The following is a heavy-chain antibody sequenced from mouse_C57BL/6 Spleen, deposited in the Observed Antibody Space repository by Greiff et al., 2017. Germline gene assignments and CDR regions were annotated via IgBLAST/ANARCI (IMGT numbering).Heavy chain of an antibody. J-gene: IGHJ1*03. V-gene: IGHV1-7*01. Sequence: VQLQQSGAELATPGASVKMSCKASGYTFTSYWMHWVKQRPGKGLEWIGYITPSSGYTKYNQKYKDKATLTADKSSSTAYMQLSRLTYEDSAVYYCAREDDVRSFDVWGTGTTVTVSS. CDR3: AREDDVRSFDV. D-gene: IGHD2-12*01. CDR2: ITPSSGYT. CDR1: GYTFTSYW.